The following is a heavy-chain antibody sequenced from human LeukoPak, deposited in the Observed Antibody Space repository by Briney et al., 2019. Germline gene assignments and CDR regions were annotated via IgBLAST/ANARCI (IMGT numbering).Heavy chain of an antibody. J-gene: IGHJ3*02. CDR2: IYYSGST. CDR3: ARGSSGGSYSSTDAFDI. CDR1: GGSISSGDYY. Sequence: SETLSLTCTVSGGSISSGDYYWSWIRQPPGKGLEWIGYIYYSGSTYYNPSLKSRVTVSVDTSKNQFSLKLSSVTAADTAVYYCARGSSGGSYSSTDAFDIWGQGTMVTVSS. D-gene: IGHD1-26*01. V-gene: IGHV4-30-4*08.